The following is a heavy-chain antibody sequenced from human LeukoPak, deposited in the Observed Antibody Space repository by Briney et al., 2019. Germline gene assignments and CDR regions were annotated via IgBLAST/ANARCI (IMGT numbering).Heavy chain of an antibody. J-gene: IGHJ4*02. CDR2: ISTTSSAI. Sequence: GGSLRLSCAASGLTFSTYSMNWVRQAPGKGLEWVSYISTTSSAIYYADSVKGRFTISRDNAKNSLYLQMNSLRDEDTAIYYCTREEGDLDYWGQGTLVTVSS. CDR1: GLTFSTYS. D-gene: IGHD2-21*02. V-gene: IGHV3-48*02. CDR3: TREEGDLDY.